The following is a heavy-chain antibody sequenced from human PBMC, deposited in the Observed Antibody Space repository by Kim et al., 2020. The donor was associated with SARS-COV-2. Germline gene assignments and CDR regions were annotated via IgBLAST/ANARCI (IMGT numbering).Heavy chain of an antibody. J-gene: IGHJ4*02. Sequence: GGSLRLSCAASGFTFSSYAMSWVRQAPGKGLEWVSAISGSGGSTYYADSVKGRFTISRDNSKNTLYLQMNSLRAEDTAVYYCAKDRWLQPNQAGYFDYWGQGTLVTVSS. D-gene: IGHD5-12*01. V-gene: IGHV3-23*01. CDR2: ISGSGGST. CDR1: GFTFSSYA. CDR3: AKDRWLQPNQAGYFDY.